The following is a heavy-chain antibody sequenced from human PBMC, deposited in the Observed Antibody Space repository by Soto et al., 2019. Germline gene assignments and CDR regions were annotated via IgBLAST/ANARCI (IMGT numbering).Heavy chain of an antibody. CDR2: ISGGGGTT. V-gene: IGHV3-23*01. Sequence: GRSLRHSCAASRFTFNHSAISGVRQVKGEGLEWVSAISGGGGTTWYADSVRGRFTISRDNFKNTLYLQMNSLRAEDTAGEDGAEFGACGSYFQCEYWGPGARRTGS. D-gene: IGHD3-16*01. CDR1: RFTFNHSA. J-gene: IGHJ4*02. CDR3: AEFGACGSYFQCEY.